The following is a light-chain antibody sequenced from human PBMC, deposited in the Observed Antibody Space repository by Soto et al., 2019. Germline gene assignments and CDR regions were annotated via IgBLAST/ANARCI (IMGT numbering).Light chain of an antibody. Sequence: QSVLTQPPSVSGAPGQRVTISCTGSSSNIGAGYDVHWYQQLPGTAPKLLLYGNSNRHSGVPDRFSGSKSGTSASLAITGLQAEDEADYCCQSYDSSLSGYVFGTGTKLTVL. J-gene: IGLJ1*01. CDR1: SSNIGAGYD. CDR3: QSYDSSLSGYV. CDR2: GNS. V-gene: IGLV1-40*01.